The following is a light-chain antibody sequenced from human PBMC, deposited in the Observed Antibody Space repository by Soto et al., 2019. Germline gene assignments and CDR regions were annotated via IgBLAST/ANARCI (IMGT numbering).Light chain of an antibody. V-gene: IGLV1-40*01. CDR3: QSYDSSLSGSKV. Sequence: QSVLTQPPSVSGAPGQRVTISCTGRSSNIGAGYDVHWYQQSPGAAPKLLIYGNNNRPSGVPDRFSGSKSGTSASLAITGLQAEDESDYYCQSYDSSLSGSKVLGTGTKVTVL. CDR2: GNN. CDR1: SSNIGAGYD. J-gene: IGLJ1*01.